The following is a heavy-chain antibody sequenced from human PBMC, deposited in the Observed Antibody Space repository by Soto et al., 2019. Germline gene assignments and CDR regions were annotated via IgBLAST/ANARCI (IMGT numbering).Heavy chain of an antibody. CDR2: IVPIHDTT. CDR1: RGTFSNYA. D-gene: IGHD3-3*01. J-gene: IGHJ5*02. CDR3: AADYDGLLS. Sequence: QVQLVQTGAEVKRPGSSVNVSCTASRGTFSNYAILWVRQAPGQGLEWMGGIVPIHDTTDYAQKFQGRVTITADEPSSPAYMELRSLRSEDTDVYYCAADYDGLLSWGQGTLVTVSS. V-gene: IGHV1-69*01.